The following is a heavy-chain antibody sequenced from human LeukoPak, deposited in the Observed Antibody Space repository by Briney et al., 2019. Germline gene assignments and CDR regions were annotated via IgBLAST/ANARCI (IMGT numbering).Heavy chain of an antibody. Sequence: GGSLRLSCAASGFTFSSYSMNWVRQAPGQGLEWVSSISSSSSYIYYADSVKGRFTISRDSAKNSLYLQMNSLRTEDTAVYYCAKDQNDGLLEADVLLWFGELYYFDYWGQGTLVTVSS. CDR3: AKDQNDGLLEADVLLWFGELYYFDY. CDR2: ISSSSSYI. CDR1: GFTFSSYS. D-gene: IGHD3-10*01. V-gene: IGHV3-21*01. J-gene: IGHJ4*02.